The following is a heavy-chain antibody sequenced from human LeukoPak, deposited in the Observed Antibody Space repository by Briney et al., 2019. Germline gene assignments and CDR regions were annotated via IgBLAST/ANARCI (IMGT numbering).Heavy chain of an antibody. CDR3: ARGSGITMVRGATIDY. D-gene: IGHD3-10*01. CDR2: INPNSGGT. Sequence: GASVKVSCKASGYTFTGYYMHWVRQAPGQGLEWMGWINPNSGGTNYAQKFQGRVTMTRDTSISTAYMELSRLRSDDTAVYYCARGSGITMVRGATIDYWGQGTLVTVSS. J-gene: IGHJ4*02. V-gene: IGHV1-2*02. CDR1: GYTFTGYY.